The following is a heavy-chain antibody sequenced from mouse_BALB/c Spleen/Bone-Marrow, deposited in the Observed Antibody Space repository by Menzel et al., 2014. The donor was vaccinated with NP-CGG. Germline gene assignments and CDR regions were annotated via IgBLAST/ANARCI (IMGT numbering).Heavy chain of an antibody. D-gene: IGHD4-1*01. J-gene: IGHJ2*01. CDR3: ARTGTKDYFDY. CDR2: KWAGGTT. Sequence: VMLVESGPGLVAPSQSLSIPCTVSGFSLTSYGVHWVRQPPGKGLEWLGVKWAGGTTSYNSALMSRLSISRDNSKSQVFLKMNSLQTDDTAIYYCARTGTKDYFDYWGQGTTLTVSS. V-gene: IGHV2-9*02. CDR1: GFSLTSYG.